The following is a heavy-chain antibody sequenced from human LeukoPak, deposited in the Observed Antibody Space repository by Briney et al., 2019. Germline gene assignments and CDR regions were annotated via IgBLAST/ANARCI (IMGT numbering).Heavy chain of an antibody. D-gene: IGHD3-22*01. J-gene: IGHJ4*02. CDR1: GFTFNSYA. V-gene: IGHV3-23*01. Sequence: GGSLRLSCAASGFTFNSYAMTWVRQAPGKGLEWVSAISSGGESTYYADSVKGRFTISRDNAKNTLFLQMDSLRADDTAVYYCAKDPAYYFDSSARWYFEYWGQGTLVTVSS. CDR3: AKDPAYYFDSSARWYFEY. CDR2: ISSGGEST.